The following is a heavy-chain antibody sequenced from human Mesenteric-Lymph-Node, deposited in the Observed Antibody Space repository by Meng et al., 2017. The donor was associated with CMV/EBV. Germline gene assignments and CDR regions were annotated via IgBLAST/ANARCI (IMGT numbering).Heavy chain of an antibody. J-gene: IGHJ5*02. Sequence: GGYYWSWIRQHPGKGLDWIGYIYYSGSTYYNPSLKSRVTISVDTSKNQFSLKLSSVTAADTAVYYCARVLPAYIVVVVAATGWFDPWGQGTLVTVSS. CDR3: ARVLPAYIVVVVAATGWFDP. CDR2: IYYSGST. D-gene: IGHD2-15*01. CDR1: GGYY. V-gene: IGHV4-31*02.